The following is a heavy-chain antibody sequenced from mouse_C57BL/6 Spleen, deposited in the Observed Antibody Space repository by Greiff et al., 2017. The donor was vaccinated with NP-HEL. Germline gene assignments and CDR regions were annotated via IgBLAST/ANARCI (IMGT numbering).Heavy chain of an antibody. J-gene: IGHJ4*01. CDR3: TRRWLLDYYAMDY. CDR1: GFNIKDDY. CDR2: FDPENGDT. Sequence: VQLQQSGAELVRPGASVKLSCTASGFNIKDDYMHWVKQRPEQGLEWIGWFDPENGDTEYASKFQGKATITADTSSNTAYLQLSSLTAEDTAVYYCTRRWLLDYYAMDYWGQGTSVTVSS. D-gene: IGHD2-3*01. V-gene: IGHV14-4*01.